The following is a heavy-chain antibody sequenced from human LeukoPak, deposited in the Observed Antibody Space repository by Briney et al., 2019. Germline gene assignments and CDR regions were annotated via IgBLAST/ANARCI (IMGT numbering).Heavy chain of an antibody. V-gene: IGHV1-2*02. Sequence: ASVKVSCKASGYIFTTYFIHWVRQAPGQGLEWMGWINPNNGDTNYVQRSQGRVTMTRDTSISTAYMELTRLRSDETALYYCAREGHCSGGSCLDHWGQGTLVTASS. D-gene: IGHD2-15*01. J-gene: IGHJ4*02. CDR1: GYIFTTYF. CDR3: AREGHCSGGSCLDH. CDR2: INPNNGDT.